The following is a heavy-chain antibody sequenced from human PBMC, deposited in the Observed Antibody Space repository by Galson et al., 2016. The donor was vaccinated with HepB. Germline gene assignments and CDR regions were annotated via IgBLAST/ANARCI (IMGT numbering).Heavy chain of an antibody. J-gene: IGHJ4*02. CDR2: IIPILGIA. CDR1: GGTFSSYA. D-gene: IGHD6-6*01. CDR3: ARPRGSIAARTSFDY. Sequence: SCKASGGTFSSYALSWVRQAPGQGLEWMGGIIPILGIANYAQKFQGRVTITADKSTSTAYMELSSLRSEDTAVYYCARPRGSIAARTSFDYWGQGTLVTVSS. V-gene: IGHV1-69*10.